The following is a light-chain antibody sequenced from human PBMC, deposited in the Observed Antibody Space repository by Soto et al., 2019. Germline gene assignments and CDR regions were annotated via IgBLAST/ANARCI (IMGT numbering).Light chain of an antibody. CDR2: DAS. J-gene: IGKJ5*01. Sequence: VLTQSPATLSLSPGERATLSCRASLNFNSYLAWYQQKPGQAPRLLIYDASNRAAGIPARFSGSGSGTDFTLTISSLEPEDFAIYYCQQRQYWPPITFGQGTRLEIK. V-gene: IGKV3-11*01. CDR1: LNFNSY. CDR3: QQRQYWPPIT.